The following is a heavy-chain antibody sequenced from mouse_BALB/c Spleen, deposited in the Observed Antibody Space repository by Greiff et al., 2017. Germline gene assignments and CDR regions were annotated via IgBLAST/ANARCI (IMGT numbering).Heavy chain of an antibody. CDR1: GYTFSSYW. Sequence: QVQLQQSGAELMKPGASVKISCKATGYTFSSYWIEWVKQRPGHGLEWIGEILPGSGSTNYNEKFKGKATFTADTSSNTAYMQLSSLTSEDSAVYYCAREGYGNWFAYWGQGTLVTVSA. D-gene: IGHD2-10*02. CDR3: AREGYGNWFAY. J-gene: IGHJ3*01. V-gene: IGHV1-9*01. CDR2: ILPGSGST.